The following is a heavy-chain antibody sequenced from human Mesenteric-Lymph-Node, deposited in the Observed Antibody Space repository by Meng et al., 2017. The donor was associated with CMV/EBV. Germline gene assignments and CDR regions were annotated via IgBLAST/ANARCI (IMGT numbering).Heavy chain of an antibody. CDR1: GGSFSGYS. D-gene: IGHD3-3*01. Sequence: SETLSLTCAVYGGSFSGYSWSWIRQPPGKGLEWTGEINHSGSTNYNPSLKSRVTISVDTSKNQFTLKLSSVTAADTAVYYCARTKYDFWSGYYENWGQGTLVTVSS. J-gene: IGHJ4*02. CDR3: ARTKYDFWSGYYEN. CDR2: INHSGST. V-gene: IGHV4-34*01.